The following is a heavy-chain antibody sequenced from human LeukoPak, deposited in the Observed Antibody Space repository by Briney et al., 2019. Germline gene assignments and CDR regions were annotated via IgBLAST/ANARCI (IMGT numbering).Heavy chain of an antibody. V-gene: IGHV3-23*01. D-gene: IGHD3-22*01. CDR3: ARGNYYDTTDFY. CDR1: GFTFSSYA. Sequence: GGSLRLSCAASGFTFSSYAMSWVRQAPGKGLEWVSAISGSGGSTYYADSVKGRFTISRDNAKNSLYLQMNSLRAEDTAVYYCARGNYYDTTDFYWGQGTLVTVSS. J-gene: IGHJ4*02. CDR2: ISGSGGST.